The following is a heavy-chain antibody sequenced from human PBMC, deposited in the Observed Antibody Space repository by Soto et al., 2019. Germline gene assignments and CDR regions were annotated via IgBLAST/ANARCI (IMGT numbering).Heavy chain of an antibody. D-gene: IGHD3-3*01. V-gene: IGHV3-30*18. CDR1: GFTFSSYG. CDR3: AKDHYYDFWSGYSTDYFDY. CDR2: ISYDGSNK. J-gene: IGHJ4*02. Sequence: GGSLRLSCAASGFTFSSYGMHWVRQAPGKGLEWVAVISYDGSNKYYADSVKGRFTISRDNSKNTLYLQMNSLRAEDTAVYYCAKDHYYDFWSGYSTDYFDYWGQGTLVTVSS.